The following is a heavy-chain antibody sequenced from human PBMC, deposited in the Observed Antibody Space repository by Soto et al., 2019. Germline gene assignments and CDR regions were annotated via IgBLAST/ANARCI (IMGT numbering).Heavy chain of an antibody. CDR2: IYYSGST. Sequence: QVQLQESGPGLVKPSETLSLTCTVSGGSISSYYWSWIRQPPGKGLEWIGYIYYSGSTNYNPSLKSRVTISVDTSKNQFSLKLSSETAADTAVYYCAMRFDAFDIWGQGTMVTVSS. CDR1: GGSISSYY. V-gene: IGHV4-59*08. CDR3: AMRFDAFDI. J-gene: IGHJ3*02.